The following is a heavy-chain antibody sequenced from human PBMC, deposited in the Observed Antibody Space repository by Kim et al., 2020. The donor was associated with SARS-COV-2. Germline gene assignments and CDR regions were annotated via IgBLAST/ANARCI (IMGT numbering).Heavy chain of an antibody. J-gene: IGHJ4*02. CDR3: ARVRKGTSGAYFDY. CDR1: GFTFSSYA. D-gene: IGHD2-15*01. CDR2: ISYDGSNT. Sequence: GGSLRLSCAASGFTFSSYAMHWVRQAPGKGLEWVSVISYDGSNTYYADSVKGRFTISRDNSKNTLYLQMNSLRAEDTAVYYCARVRKGTSGAYFDYWGQGTLVTVSS. V-gene: IGHV3-30*04.